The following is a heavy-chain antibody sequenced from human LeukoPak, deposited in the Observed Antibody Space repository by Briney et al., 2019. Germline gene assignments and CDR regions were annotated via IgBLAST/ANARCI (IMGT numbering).Heavy chain of an antibody. J-gene: IGHJ4*02. D-gene: IGHD3-10*01. Sequence: SVQVSCQASGGTFSSYAISWVRQAPGQGLEWMGGIIPIFGTANYAQKFQGRVTMTEDTSTDTAYMELSSLRSEDTAVYYCATDQGYYGSGSYKEEYWGQGTLVTVSS. CDR3: ATDQGYYGSGSYKEEY. V-gene: IGHV1-69*06. CDR2: IIPIFGTA. CDR1: GGTFSSYA.